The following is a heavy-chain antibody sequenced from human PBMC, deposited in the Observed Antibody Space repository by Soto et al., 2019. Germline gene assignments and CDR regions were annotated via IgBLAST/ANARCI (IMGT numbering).Heavy chain of an antibody. CDR3: ARGRVAGTGGSWFDP. J-gene: IGHJ5*02. CDR2: INPSGGST. D-gene: IGHD6-19*01. CDR1: GYTFTSYY. Sequence: ASVNVSCKASGYTFTSYYMHWVRQAPGQGLEWMGIINPSGGSTSYAQKFQGRVTMTRDTSTSTVYMELSSLRSEDTAVYYCARGRVAGTGGSWFDPWGQGTLVTVSS. V-gene: IGHV1-46*01.